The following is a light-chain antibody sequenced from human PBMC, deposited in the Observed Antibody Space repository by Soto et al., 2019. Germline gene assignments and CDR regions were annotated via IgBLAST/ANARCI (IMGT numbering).Light chain of an antibody. V-gene: IGLV2-14*01. CDR2: DVS. CDR1: SSDVGGYNY. CDR3: SSYTSSSTLARYV. J-gene: IGLJ1*01. Sequence: QSALTQPASVSGSPGQSITISCTGTSSDVGGYNYVSWYQQHPGKAPKLMIYDVSNRPSGVSNRSSGSKSGNTASLTISGLQAEDEADYYCSSYTSSSTLARYVFGTGTKVTVL.